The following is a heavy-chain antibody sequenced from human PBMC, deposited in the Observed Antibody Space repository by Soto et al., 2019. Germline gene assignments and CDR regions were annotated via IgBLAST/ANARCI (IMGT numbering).Heavy chain of an antibody. V-gene: IGHV1-18*01. D-gene: IGHD3-16*01. CDR3: ARASYYYYYMAV. Sequence: GASVKVSCKASGYTFTRYGFIWVRQAPGQGLEWMGWNSAYNGNTNYAQKFQGRVTMTTDTSTSTAYMELGSLTSDDTAVYYCARASYYYYYMAVWGKGTPVTVSS. CDR2: NSAYNGNT. J-gene: IGHJ6*03. CDR1: GYTFTRYG.